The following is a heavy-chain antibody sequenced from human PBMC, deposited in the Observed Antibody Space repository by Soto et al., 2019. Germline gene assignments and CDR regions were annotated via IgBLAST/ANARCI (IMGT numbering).Heavy chain of an antibody. CDR1: GFTFSSYA. CDR3: ARDKAVTTFDYYYYGMDV. J-gene: IGHJ6*02. CDR2: ISYDGSNK. D-gene: IGHD4-17*01. V-gene: IGHV3-30-3*01. Sequence: GGSLRLSCAASGFTFSSYAMHWVRQAPGKGLEWVAVISYDGSNKYYAGSVKGRFTISRDNSKNTLYLQMNSLRAEDTAVYYCARDKAVTTFDYYYYGMDVWGQGTTVTVSS.